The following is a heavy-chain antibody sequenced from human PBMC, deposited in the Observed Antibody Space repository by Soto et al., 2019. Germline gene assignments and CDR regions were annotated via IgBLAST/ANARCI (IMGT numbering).Heavy chain of an antibody. Sequence: QVQLQESGPGLGKPSETLSLTCTVSGGSVSRGSYYWSWIRQPPGKGLEWIGYIYYSGSTNYNPSITGRFTLSVDTSKNQLSLELSSVTATDTAVYYCARGRVATNCDYWGQGTLVTVSS. D-gene: IGHD5-12*01. CDR3: ARGRVATNCDY. J-gene: IGHJ4*02. CDR2: IYYSGST. V-gene: IGHV4-61*01. CDR1: GGSVSRGSYY.